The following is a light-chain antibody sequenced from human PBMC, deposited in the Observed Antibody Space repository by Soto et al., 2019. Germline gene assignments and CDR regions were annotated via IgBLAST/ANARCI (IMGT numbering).Light chain of an antibody. CDR1: SSDVGGYNY. CDR2: EVS. CDR3: SSYAVTNIFV. V-gene: IGLV2-8*01. J-gene: IGLJ1*01. Sequence: QSVLTQPPSASGSPGQSVAISCTGTSSDVGGYNYVSWYQQHPGKAPKVIIYEVSKRPSGVPDRFSGSKSGSTASLTVSGLQADDEADYYCSSYAVTNIFVFGTGTKLTVL.